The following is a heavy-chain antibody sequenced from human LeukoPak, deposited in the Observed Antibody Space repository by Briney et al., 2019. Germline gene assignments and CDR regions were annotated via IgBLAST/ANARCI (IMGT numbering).Heavy chain of an antibody. CDR3: AREAREGHVFDI. CDR2: IHSSGST. Sequence: SETLSLTCTVSAGSISSYYWSWIRQPPGKGLEWIGYIHSSGSTNYNPSLKSRVTISVDTSKNQFSLKLRSVPAADTAVYYCAREAREGHVFDIWGQGTMVTVSS. CDR1: AGSISSYY. V-gene: IGHV4-59*01. J-gene: IGHJ3*02. D-gene: IGHD5-24*01.